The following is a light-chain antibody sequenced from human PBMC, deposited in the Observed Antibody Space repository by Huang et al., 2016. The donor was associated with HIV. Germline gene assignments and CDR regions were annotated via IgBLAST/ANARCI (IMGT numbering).Light chain of an antibody. CDR2: LGS. J-gene: IGKJ2*01. CDR3: MQALETPT. V-gene: IGKV2-28*01. Sequence: DIVMTQSPLSLPVTPGEPASISCRSSQSLLHSNGNSYLDWYLQKPGQSPQLLIYLGSNRASGVPDRFSGSGSGTDFTLKISRVEAEDVGVYYCMQALETPTFGQGTKLEIK. CDR1: QSLLHSNGNSY.